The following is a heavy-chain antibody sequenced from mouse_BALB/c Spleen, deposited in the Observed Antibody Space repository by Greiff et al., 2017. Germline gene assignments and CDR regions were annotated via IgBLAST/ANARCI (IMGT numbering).Heavy chain of an antibody. J-gene: IGHJ1*01. V-gene: IGHV1S81*02. CDR3: AVITTRWYFDV. CDR1: GYTFTSYW. Sequence: VQLQQSGAELVKPGASVKLSCKASGYTFTSYWMHWVKQRPGQGLEWIGEINPSNGRTNYNEKFKSKATLTVDTSSSTAYMQLSSLASEDSALYYCAVITTRWYFDVWGAGTTVTVSS. D-gene: IGHD1-1*01. CDR2: INPSNGRT.